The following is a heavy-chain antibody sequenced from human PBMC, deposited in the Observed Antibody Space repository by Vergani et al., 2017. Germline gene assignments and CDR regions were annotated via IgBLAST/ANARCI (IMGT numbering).Heavy chain of an antibody. D-gene: IGHD6-19*01. V-gene: IGHV4-30-4*08. CDR1: GGSISSGDYY. Sequence: QVQLQESGPGLVKPSQILSLTCTVSGGSISSGDYYWSWIRQPPGKGLECIGYIYYSGSTYYNPSLKRRVTISVDTSKNQFSLKLSSVTAADTAVYYCARGTPGIAVAGSLNWFDPWGQGTLVTVSS. CDR3: ARGTPGIAVAGSLNWFDP. J-gene: IGHJ5*02. CDR2: IYYSGST.